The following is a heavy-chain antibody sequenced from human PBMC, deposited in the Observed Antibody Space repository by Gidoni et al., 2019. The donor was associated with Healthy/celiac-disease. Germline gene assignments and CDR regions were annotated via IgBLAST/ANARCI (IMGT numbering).Heavy chain of an antibody. D-gene: IGHD6-19*01. CDR3: ARPLLFLPGIAVAGTGYYFDY. J-gene: IGHJ4*02. Sequence: YGADSVKGRFTISRDNSKNTLYLQMNSLRAEDTAVYYCARPLLFLPGIAVAGTGYYFDYWGQGTLVTVSS. V-gene: IGHV3-30*01.